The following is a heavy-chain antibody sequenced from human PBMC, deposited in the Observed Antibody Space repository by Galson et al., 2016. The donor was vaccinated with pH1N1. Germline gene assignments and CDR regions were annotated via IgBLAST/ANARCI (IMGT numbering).Heavy chain of an antibody. CDR2: INIKSGAT. V-gene: IGHV1-2*02. D-gene: IGHD2-15*01. CDR3: ATAGVVVSATGEY. J-gene: IGHJ4*02. CDR1: GDTFRDFY. Sequence: SVKVSCKASGDTFRDFYVHRVRQAPGQGLEWMGWINIKSGATKYTQKFQVKVTLNTDTSLNTVYMELSRLTSDDTAVYYCATAGVVVSATGEYWGQGTLVTVSS.